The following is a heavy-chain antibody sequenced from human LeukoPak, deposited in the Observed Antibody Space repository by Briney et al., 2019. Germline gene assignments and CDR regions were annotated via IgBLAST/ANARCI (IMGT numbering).Heavy chain of an antibody. Sequence: GGSLRLSCAASGFTFSSYWMSWVRQSPGKGLEWVANMNPDGSEKYFLDSVKGRFTISRDNAKSSLYLQMNSLRGDDTAVYYCARDRALYDSRRGYYYTEDDYWGQGTLVTVPS. CDR2: MNPDGSEK. J-gene: IGHJ4*02. CDR3: ARDRALYDSRRGYYYTEDDY. D-gene: IGHD3-22*01. CDR1: GFTFSSYW. V-gene: IGHV3-7*01.